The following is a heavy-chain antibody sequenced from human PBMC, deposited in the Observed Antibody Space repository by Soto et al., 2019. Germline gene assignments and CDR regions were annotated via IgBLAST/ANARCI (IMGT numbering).Heavy chain of an antibody. Sequence: ASVKVSCKASGGTFSSYAISWVRQAPGQGLEWMGGIIPIFGTANYAQKFQGRVTITADKSTSTAYMELSSLRSEDTAVYYCASQAYSSSAKGYYFDYWGQGTLVTVSS. CDR3: ASQAYSSSAKGYYFDY. J-gene: IGHJ4*02. CDR2: IIPIFGTA. CDR1: GGTFSSYA. V-gene: IGHV1-69*06. D-gene: IGHD6-6*01.